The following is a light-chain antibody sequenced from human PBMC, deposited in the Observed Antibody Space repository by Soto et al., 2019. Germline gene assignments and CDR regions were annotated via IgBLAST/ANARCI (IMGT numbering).Light chain of an antibody. CDR1: QSVSNN. V-gene: IGKV3-15*01. J-gene: IGKJ1*01. CDR2: GAS. CDR3: QQYNNWLT. Sequence: EIVRTQSPATLSVSPGERATLSCRASQSVSNNLAWYQKKPGQAPRLLIYGASTRATGIPARFSGSGSGTEFTLTISSLQSEDFAVYYCQQYNNWLTFGQGTKVEIK.